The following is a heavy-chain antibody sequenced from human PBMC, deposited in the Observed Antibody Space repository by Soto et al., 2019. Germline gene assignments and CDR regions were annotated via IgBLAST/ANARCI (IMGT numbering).Heavy chain of an antibody. J-gene: IGHJ5*02. CDR3: ASTYVLGYCSSTSCPKETNWFDP. V-gene: IGHV3-21*01. Sequence: EVQLVESGGGLVKPGGSLRLSCAASGFTFSSYSMNWVRQAPGKGLEWVSSISSSSSYIYYADSVKGRFTISRDNAKNSLYLQMNSLRAEDTAVYYCASTYVLGYCSSTSCPKETNWFDPWGQGTLVTFSS. D-gene: IGHD2-2*01. CDR2: ISSSSSYI. CDR1: GFTFSSYS.